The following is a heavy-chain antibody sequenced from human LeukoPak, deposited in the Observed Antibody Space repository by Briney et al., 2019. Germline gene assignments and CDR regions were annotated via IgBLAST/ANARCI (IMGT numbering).Heavy chain of an antibody. D-gene: IGHD3-3*01. CDR2: IYHSGST. J-gene: IGHJ3*02. CDR1: GGSISSSNW. V-gene: IGHV4-4*02. Sequence: SGTLSLTCAVSGGSISSSNWWSWVRQPPGKGLEWIGEIYHSGSTNYNPSLKSRVTISVDKSKNQFSLKLSSVTAADTAVYYCARLREDTVRFLEWFPDAFDIWGQGTMVTVSS. CDR3: ARLREDTVRFLEWFPDAFDI.